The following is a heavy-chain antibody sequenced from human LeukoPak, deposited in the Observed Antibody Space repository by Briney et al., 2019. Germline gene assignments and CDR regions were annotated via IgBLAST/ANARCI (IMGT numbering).Heavy chain of an antibody. CDR3: ARDGERDYGDSNGAFDI. D-gene: IGHD4-17*01. Sequence: GGSLRLSCAASGFTFSSYEMNWARQAPGKGLEWVSYISSSGSTIYYADSVKGRFTISRDNAKNSLYLQMNSLRAEDTAVYYCARDGERDYGDSNGAFDIWGQGTMVTVSS. V-gene: IGHV3-48*03. CDR2: ISSSGSTI. CDR1: GFTFSSYE. J-gene: IGHJ3*02.